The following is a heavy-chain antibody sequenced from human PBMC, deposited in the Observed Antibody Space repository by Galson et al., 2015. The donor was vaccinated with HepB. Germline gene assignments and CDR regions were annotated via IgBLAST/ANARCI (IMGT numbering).Heavy chain of an antibody. CDR2: IVVGSGNT. CDR1: GFTFTSSA. V-gene: IGHV1-58*01. D-gene: IGHD2-21*01. CDR3: AAGGVVIGAFDI. Sequence: SVKVSCKASGFTFTSSAVQWVRQARGQRLEWIGWIVVGSGNTNYAQKFQERVTITRDMSTSTAYMELSSLRSEDTAVYYCAAGGVVIGAFDIWGQGTMVTVSS. J-gene: IGHJ3*02.